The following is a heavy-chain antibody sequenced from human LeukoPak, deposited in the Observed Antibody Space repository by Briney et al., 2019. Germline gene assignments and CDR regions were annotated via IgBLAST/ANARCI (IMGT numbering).Heavy chain of an antibody. J-gene: IGHJ4*02. CDR3: AREKRVARVMVNN. Sequence: GESLKISCKGSGYSFTSYWIGWVRQMPGKGLEWMGIIYPGDSDTRYSPSFQGQVTISADKSISTAYLQWSSLKASDTAMYYCAREKRVARVMVNNWGQETLLTVSS. D-gene: IGHD5-18*01. CDR2: IYPGDSDT. CDR1: GYSFTSYW. V-gene: IGHV5-51*01.